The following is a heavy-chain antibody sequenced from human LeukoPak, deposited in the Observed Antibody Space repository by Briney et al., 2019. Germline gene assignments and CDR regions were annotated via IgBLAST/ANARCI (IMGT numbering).Heavy chain of an antibody. V-gene: IGHV3-23*01. CDR2: ISGSGGST. J-gene: IGHJ4*02. Sequence: GGSLRLSCAASGFTFSSYAMSWVRQAPGKGLEWVSAISGSGGSTYYADSVKGRFTISRDNSKNTLYLQMNGLRAEDTAVYYCAKVLGPTRGECYFDYWGQGTLVTVSS. CDR3: AKVLGPTRGECYFDY. CDR1: GFTFSSYA. D-gene: IGHD3-16*01.